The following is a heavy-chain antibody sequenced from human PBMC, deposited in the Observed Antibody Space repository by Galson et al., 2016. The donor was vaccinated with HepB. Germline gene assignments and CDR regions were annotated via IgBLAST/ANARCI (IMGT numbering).Heavy chain of an antibody. Sequence: TLSLTCTVSGDSIRSGGYYWSWIRQHPATGLEWIGYISSGGRTHYNPSLRSRLIMSIDTSKNQYSLRLASVTAADTAVYHCARGLPTVTLRSFDSWVQGTLVSVSS. CDR1: GDSIRSGGYY. D-gene: IGHD4-17*01. CDR2: ISSGGRT. CDR3: ARGLPTVTLRSFDS. V-gene: IGHV4-31*03. J-gene: IGHJ4*02.